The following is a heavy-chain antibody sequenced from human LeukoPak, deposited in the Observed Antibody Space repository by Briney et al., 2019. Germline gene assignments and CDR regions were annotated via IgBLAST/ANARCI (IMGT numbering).Heavy chain of an antibody. CDR1: EYNFIDHW. CDR3: ARRFGEFNYGMDV. Sequence: GESLKISCQGSEYNFIDHWIVWVRQMPGKGLEWMGIIFPGDSDTRYNPSFQGQVTISADKSISTAYLQWSSLKASDTGMYYCARRFGEFNYGMDVWGQGTTVTVSS. V-gene: IGHV5-51*01. CDR2: IFPGDSDT. J-gene: IGHJ6*02. D-gene: IGHD3-10*01.